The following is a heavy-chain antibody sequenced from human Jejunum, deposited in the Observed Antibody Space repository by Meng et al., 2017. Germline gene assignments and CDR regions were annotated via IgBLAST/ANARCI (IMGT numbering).Heavy chain of an antibody. CDR3: AKVGTNDILTGYYGKIDY. CDR2: ISCSGDYT. D-gene: IGHD3-9*01. Sequence: GGTLRLSCTVSGVTISNYAMTWVRQTPGKGLEWVSAISCSGDYTYYADSVKGRLTISRDNFKNMLFLQFNSLRAEDTALYYCAKVGTNDILTGYYGKIDYWGQGTRVTVSS. CDR1: GVTISNYA. V-gene: IGHV3-23*01. J-gene: IGHJ4*02.